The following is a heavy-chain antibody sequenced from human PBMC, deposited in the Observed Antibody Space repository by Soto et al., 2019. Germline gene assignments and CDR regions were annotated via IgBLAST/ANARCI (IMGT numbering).Heavy chain of an antibody. D-gene: IGHD4-17*01. V-gene: IGHV3-23*01. CDR2: IIGSGAST. CDR1: GFTFTNYA. J-gene: IGHJ5*02. Sequence: EVQLLESGGGLVEPGGSLRLSCVASGFTFTNYAMSWVRQAPGKGLEWVSSIIGSGASTYYADSVKGRFTISRDNSKIALYLQMNSLTVEDTAVFFCAKAPVFHYGDYGSCVFPPWGQGSLVTVSS. CDR3: AKAPVFHYGDYGSCVFPP.